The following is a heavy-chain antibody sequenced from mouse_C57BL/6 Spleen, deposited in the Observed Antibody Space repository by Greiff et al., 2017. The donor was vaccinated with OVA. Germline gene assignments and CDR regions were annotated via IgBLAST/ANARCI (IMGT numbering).Heavy chain of an antibody. V-gene: IGHV2-2*01. J-gene: IGHJ3*01. CDR1: GFSLTSYG. CDR2: IWSGGST. Sequence: VQLVESGPGLVQPSQSLSITCTVSGFSLTSYGVHWVRQSPGKGLEWLGVIWSGGSTDYNAAFISRLSISKDNSKSQVFFKMNSLQADDTAIYYCARAYYGYDGGAWFAYWGQGTLVTVSA. CDR3: ARAYYGYDGGAWFAY. D-gene: IGHD2-9*01.